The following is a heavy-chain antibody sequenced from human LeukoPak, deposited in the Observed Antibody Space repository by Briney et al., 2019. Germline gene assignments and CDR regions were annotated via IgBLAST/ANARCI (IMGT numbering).Heavy chain of an antibody. V-gene: IGHV3-23*01. J-gene: IGHJ4*02. CDR1: GCTFSSYA. CDR2: ISGTNDNT. CDR3: AKGRGTTVTSAANY. Sequence: GGSLTLSCAASGCTFSSYAMIWVRQAAGNGLEWVSSISGTNDNTYYADSVKDRFTISRDNSKNPLSLQMNSLRAEDTAVYYCAKGRGTTVTSAANYWGQGTLVTVSS. D-gene: IGHD4-17*01.